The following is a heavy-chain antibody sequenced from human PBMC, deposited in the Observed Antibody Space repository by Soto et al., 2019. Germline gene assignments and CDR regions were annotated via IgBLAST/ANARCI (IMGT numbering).Heavy chain of an antibody. D-gene: IGHD3-10*02. Sequence: SQTLSLTCTVTDGFINPSYWSWIGQAAGHGLEWIGRVYTTGSTNYNPSLKSRVTISVDTSRNQFSLSLRSVTAADTAVLYCARDFNFIVDVFADRIWNFYPWGQGTLVTVSS. CDR2: VYTTGST. J-gene: IGHJ5*02. V-gene: IGHV4-4*07. CDR3: ARDFNFIVDVFADRIWNFYP. CDR1: DGFINPSY.